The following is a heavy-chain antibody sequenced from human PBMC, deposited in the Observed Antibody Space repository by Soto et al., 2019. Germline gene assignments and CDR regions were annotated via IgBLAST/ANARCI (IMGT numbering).Heavy chain of an antibody. CDR3: ARVHDSTGSGWFDP. V-gene: IGHV3-11*01. Sequence: GGSLRLSCAASGFTFSDYYMSWIRQAPGKGLEWVSYISSSGSTIYYADSVKGRFTISRDNAKHSLYLQMNSLRAEDTAVYYCARVHDSTGSGWFDPWGQGTLVTVSS. J-gene: IGHJ5*02. CDR2: ISSSGSTI. D-gene: IGHD3-22*01. CDR1: GFTFSDYY.